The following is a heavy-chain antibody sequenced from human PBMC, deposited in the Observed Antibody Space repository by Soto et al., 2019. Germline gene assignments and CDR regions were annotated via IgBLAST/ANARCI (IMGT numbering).Heavy chain of an antibody. CDR1: GYTFSNYG. CDR2: ISLYSDGT. J-gene: IGHJ5*02. Sequence: ASVKVSCKTSGYTFSNYGITWVRQTPGQPLEWLGWISLYSDGTNYAQKFQGRVSMTTDTSTTTAYMELRSLRSDDTAVYYCARVVPGAEAWFGPWGQGTLVTVSS. CDR3: ARVVPGAEAWFGP. D-gene: IGHD2-2*01. V-gene: IGHV1-18*01.